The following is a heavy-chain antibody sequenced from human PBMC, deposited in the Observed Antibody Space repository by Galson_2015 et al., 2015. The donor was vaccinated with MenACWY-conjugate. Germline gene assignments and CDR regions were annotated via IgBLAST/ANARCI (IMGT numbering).Heavy chain of an antibody. V-gene: IGHV4-59*01. D-gene: IGHD2-2*01. Sequence: SETLSLTCTVSGGSISSYYWSWIRQPPGKGLEWIGYIYYSGSTNYNPSPKSRVTISVDTSKNQFSLKLSSVTAADTAVYYCARDRGTYCSSTSCYWEDSEDWGQGTLVTVSS. CDR3: ARDRGTYCSSTSCYWEDSED. CDR1: GGSISSYY. CDR2: IYYSGST. J-gene: IGHJ4*02.